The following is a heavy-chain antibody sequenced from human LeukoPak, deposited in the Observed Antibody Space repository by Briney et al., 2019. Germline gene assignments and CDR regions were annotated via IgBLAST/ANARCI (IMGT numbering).Heavy chain of an antibody. CDR1: GGSIRSGGYS. V-gene: IGHV4-30-2*01. D-gene: IGHD3-22*01. CDR3: ARGNTQYYDSSGYLDY. CDR2: IYHSGST. J-gene: IGHJ4*02. Sequence: PSETLSLTCAVSGGSIRSGGYSWSWIRQPPGKGLEWIGYIYHSGSTYYNPSLKSRVTISVDRSKNQFSLKLSSVTAADTAVYYCARGNTQYYDSSGYLDYWGQGTLVTVSS.